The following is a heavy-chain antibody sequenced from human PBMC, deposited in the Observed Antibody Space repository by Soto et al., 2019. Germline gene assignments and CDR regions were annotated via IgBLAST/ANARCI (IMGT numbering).Heavy chain of an antibody. J-gene: IGHJ4*02. CDR1: GGPFSSYS. D-gene: IGHD3-3*01. V-gene: IGHV1-69*02. Sequence: SVKVSCKASGGPFSSYSISWVRQAPGQGLEWMGRIIPILGIANYAQKFQGRVTITADKSTSTAYMELSSLRSEDTAVYYCARNGEFGVVIIDYFDYWGQGTLVSVSS. CDR3: ARNGEFGVVIIDYFDY. CDR2: IIPILGIA.